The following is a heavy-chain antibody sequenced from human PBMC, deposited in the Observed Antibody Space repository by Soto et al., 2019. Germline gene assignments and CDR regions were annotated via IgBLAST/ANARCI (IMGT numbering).Heavy chain of an antibody. V-gene: IGHV3-30-3*01. Sequence: GGSLRLSCAASGFTFSSYAMHWVRQAPGKGLEWVAVISYDGSNKYYADSVKGRFTISRDNSKNTLYLQMNSLRAEDTAVYYCARIPPGIAAAGTPVDYWGQGTLVTVAS. CDR1: GFTFSSYA. CDR2: ISYDGSNK. J-gene: IGHJ4*02. D-gene: IGHD6-13*01. CDR3: ARIPPGIAAAGTPVDY.